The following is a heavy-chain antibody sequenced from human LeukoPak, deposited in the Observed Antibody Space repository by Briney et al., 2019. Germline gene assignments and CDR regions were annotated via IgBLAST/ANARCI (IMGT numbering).Heavy chain of an antibody. J-gene: IGHJ4*02. D-gene: IGHD3-10*01. CDR1: GGSSSGYY. CDR2: INHSGST. CDR3: ARDRRGYYFDY. Sequence: SETLSLTCAVYGGSSSGYYWSWIRQPPGKGLEWIGEINHSGSTNYNPSLKSRVTISVDTSKNQFSLKLSSVTAADTAVYYCARDRRGYYFDYWGQGTLATVSS. V-gene: IGHV4-34*01.